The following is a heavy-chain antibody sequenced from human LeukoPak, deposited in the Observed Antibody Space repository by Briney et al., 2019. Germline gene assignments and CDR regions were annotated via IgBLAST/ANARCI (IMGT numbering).Heavy chain of an antibody. Sequence: ASVKASRKASGYTFTSYGISWVRQAPGQGLEWMGWVSAYNGNTNYAQKLQGRVTMTTDTSTSTAYMELRSLRSDDTAVYYCARDPPYYDFWSGYYTIFDYWGQGTLVTVSS. J-gene: IGHJ4*02. D-gene: IGHD3-3*01. V-gene: IGHV1-18*01. CDR1: GYTFTSYG. CDR3: ARDPPYYDFWSGYYTIFDY. CDR2: VSAYNGNT.